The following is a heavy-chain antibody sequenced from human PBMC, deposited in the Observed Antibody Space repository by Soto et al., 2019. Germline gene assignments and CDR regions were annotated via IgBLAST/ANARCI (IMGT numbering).Heavy chain of an antibody. CDR3: TTLPRTNIVPTLPYDALEI. Sequence: SVSNAWMNWVRQAPGKGLEWVGRIKSKTHGGTTDYAAPVKGRFTISRDDSQNTLYLQMNSLKTEDTAVYYCTTLPRTNIVPTLPYDALEIWVQGTMVTVSS. D-gene: IGHD5-12*01. J-gene: IGHJ3*02. CDR1: SVSNAW. V-gene: IGHV3-15*07. CDR2: IKSKTHGGTT.